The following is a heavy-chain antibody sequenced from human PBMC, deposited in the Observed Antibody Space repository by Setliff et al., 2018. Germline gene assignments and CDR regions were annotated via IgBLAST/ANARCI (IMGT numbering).Heavy chain of an antibody. CDR3: ARGPPGYYYYMNV. CDR2: LYYSGNT. V-gene: IGHV4-59*01. CDR1: GASISSYL. J-gene: IGHJ6*03. Sequence: SETLSLTCSVSGASISSYLRSWIRQAPGKGLEWIGYLYYSGNTNYNPSLKSRVTISGDTSQNYFSLKLTSVTEADTAVYYCARGPPGYYYYMNVWGQGTTVTVSS.